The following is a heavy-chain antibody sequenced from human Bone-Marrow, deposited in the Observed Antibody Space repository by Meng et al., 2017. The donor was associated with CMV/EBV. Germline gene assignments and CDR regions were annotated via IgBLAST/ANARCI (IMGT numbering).Heavy chain of an antibody. Sequence: SFSGYYWSWIRQPPGKGLEWIGEINHSGSTNYNPSLKRRVTISVDTSKNQFSLKLSSVTAADTAVYYCARGLRGVRFLEWLPYYLDYWGQGTLVTVSS. V-gene: IGHV4-34*01. J-gene: IGHJ4*02. CDR1: SFSGYY. CDR3: ARGLRGVRFLEWLPYYLDY. CDR2: INHSGST. D-gene: IGHD3-3*01.